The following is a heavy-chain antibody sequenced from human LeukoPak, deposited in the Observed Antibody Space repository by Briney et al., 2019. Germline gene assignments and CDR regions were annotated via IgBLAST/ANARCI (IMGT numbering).Heavy chain of an antibody. Sequence: PSETLSLTCTVSGGSISSSSYYWGWIRQPPGKGLEWIGSIYYSGSTYYNPSLKSRVTISVDTSKNQFSLKLSSVTAADTAVYFCARGRYGPDYWGQGTLVTVSS. CDR2: IYYSGST. D-gene: IGHD3-9*01. CDR3: ARGRYGPDY. CDR1: GGSISSSSYY. J-gene: IGHJ4*02. V-gene: IGHV4-39*07.